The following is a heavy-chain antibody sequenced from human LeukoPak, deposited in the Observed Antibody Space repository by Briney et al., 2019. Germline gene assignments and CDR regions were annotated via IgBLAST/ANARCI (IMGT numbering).Heavy chain of an antibody. CDR2: IYYSGST. CDR3: ARVSLGDGYNSASYYFDY. V-gene: IGHV4-61*01. D-gene: IGHD5-24*01. CDR1: GGSVSSGSYY. J-gene: IGHJ4*02. Sequence: PSETLSLTCTVSGGSVSSGSYYWSWIRQPPGKGLEWIGYIYYSGSTNYNPSLKSRVTISVDTSKNQFSLKLSSVTAADTAVYYCARVSLGDGYNSASYYFDYWGQGTLVTVSS.